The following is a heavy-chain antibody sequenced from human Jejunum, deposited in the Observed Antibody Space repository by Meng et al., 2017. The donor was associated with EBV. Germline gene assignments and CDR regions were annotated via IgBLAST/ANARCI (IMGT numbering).Heavy chain of an antibody. CDR2: VSDYGST. CDR1: GGSVSSGSYY. V-gene: IGHV4-61*01. Sequence: PGSGPGLVKPSETLSLTCAVSGGSVSSGSYYWSWIRQPPGKGLEWIGFVSDYGSTRYNSSLKSRITISADTSKNQFSLKLTSVTPADTAIYYCARDFSSGYFAYWGQGTLVTVSS. J-gene: IGHJ4*02. D-gene: IGHD3-22*01. CDR3: ARDFSSGYFAY.